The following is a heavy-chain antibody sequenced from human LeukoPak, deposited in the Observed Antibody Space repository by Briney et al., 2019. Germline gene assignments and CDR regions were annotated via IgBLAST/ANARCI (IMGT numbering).Heavy chain of an antibody. V-gene: IGHV2-5*02. Sequence: SGPTLVKPTQTLTLTCTFSGFSLSSSGVGVGWIRQPPGKALEWLALIYWDDDKRYSPSLKSRLTITKDTPKNQVVLTMTNMDPVDTATYYCARRPSASWYFDYWGQGTLVTVSS. D-gene: IGHD6-6*01. J-gene: IGHJ4*02. CDR1: GFSLSSSGVG. CDR3: ARRPSASWYFDY. CDR2: IYWDDDK.